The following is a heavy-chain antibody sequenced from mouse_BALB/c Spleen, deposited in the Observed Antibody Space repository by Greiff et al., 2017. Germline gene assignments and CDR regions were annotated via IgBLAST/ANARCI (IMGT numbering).Heavy chain of an antibody. CDR1: GYTFTSYW. J-gene: IGHJ3*01. CDR2: INPSTGYT. V-gene: IGHV1-7*01. CDR3: ARYYAAY. Sequence: QVHVKQSGAELAKPGASVKMSCKASGYTFTSYWMHWVKQRPGQGLEWIGYINPSTGYTEYNQKFKDKATLTADKSSSTAYMQLSSLTSEDSAVYYCARYYAAYWGQGTLVTVSA. D-gene: IGHD1-1*02.